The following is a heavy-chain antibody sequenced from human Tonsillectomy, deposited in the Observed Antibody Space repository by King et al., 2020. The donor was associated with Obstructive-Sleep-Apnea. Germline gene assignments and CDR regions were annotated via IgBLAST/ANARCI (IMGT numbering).Heavy chain of an antibody. CDR3: AREYCSGGSCYLDY. V-gene: IGHV4-31*03. CDR1: GGSISSGGYY. Sequence: QLQESGPGLVKPSQTLSLTCTVSGGSISSGGYYWSWIRQHPGKGLEWIGYIYYSGSTYYNPSLKSRVIISVDTSKNQFSLKLSSVTAADTAVYYCAREYCSGGSCYLDYWGQGTLVTVSS. CDR2: IYYSGST. J-gene: IGHJ4*02. D-gene: IGHD2-15*01.